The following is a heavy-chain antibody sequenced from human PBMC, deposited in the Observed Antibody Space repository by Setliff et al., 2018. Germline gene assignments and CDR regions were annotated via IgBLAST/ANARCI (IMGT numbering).Heavy chain of an antibody. CDR3: ARDGGEY. V-gene: IGHV1-46*01. D-gene: IGHD3-16*01. Sequence: ASVKVSCKTSGYSFTRHYLHWVRQAPGQGLEWMGMVNPNDGSTRYAQKFQGRVTMTRDTSTSSVYMELSSLRSEDTAVYYCARDGGEYWGQGTLVTVSS. CDR1: GYSFTRHY. CDR2: VNPNDGST. J-gene: IGHJ4*02.